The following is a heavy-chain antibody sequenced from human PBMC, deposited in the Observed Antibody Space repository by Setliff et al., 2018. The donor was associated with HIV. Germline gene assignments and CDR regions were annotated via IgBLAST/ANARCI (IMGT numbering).Heavy chain of an antibody. CDR3: TGDYNSGSNSFDY. CDR2: IYPIGSPDFPSGNT. CDR1: GGSISNYY. Sequence: PSETLSLTCAVSGGSISNYYWSWIRQPPGKGLAWIGYIYPIGSPDFPSGNTVYNPSCRSRVTLSLDKSKNQLSLRLTSVTAADAAVYYCTGDYNSGSNSFDYWGQGTPVTVSS. J-gene: IGHJ4*02. D-gene: IGHD3-10*01. V-gene: IGHV4-4*08.